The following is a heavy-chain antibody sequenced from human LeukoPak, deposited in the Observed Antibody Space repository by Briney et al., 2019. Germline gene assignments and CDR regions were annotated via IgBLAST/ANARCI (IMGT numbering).Heavy chain of an antibody. CDR2: IIPVFGTA. Sequence: ASVKVSCKASGGTFSSYTINWVRQAPGQGLEWMGGIIPVFGTANYVQKFQGRVTITADESTSTAYMELSSLRSEDTAVYYCARAPGYSYGLFDYWGQGTLVTVSS. CDR1: GGTFSSYT. D-gene: IGHD5-18*01. J-gene: IGHJ4*02. CDR3: ARAPGYSYGLFDY. V-gene: IGHV1-69*13.